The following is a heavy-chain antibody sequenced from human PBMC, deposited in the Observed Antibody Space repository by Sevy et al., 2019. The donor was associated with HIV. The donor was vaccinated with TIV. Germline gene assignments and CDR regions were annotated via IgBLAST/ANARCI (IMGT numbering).Heavy chain of an antibody. CDR2: IIPIFGTA. J-gene: IGHJ4*02. CDR1: GGTFSSYA. D-gene: IGHD6-19*01. V-gene: IGHV1-69*13. CDR3: ATNTYQQWLSAPLDY. Sequence: ASVKVSCKASGGTFSSYAISWVRQAPGQGLEWMGGIIPIFGTANYAQKFQGRVTITADESTSTAYMELSSLRSEDTAVYYCATNTYQQWLSAPLDYWGQGTLVTVSS.